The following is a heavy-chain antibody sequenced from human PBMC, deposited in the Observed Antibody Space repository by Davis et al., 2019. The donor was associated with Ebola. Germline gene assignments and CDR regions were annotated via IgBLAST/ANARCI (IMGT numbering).Heavy chain of an antibody. V-gene: IGHV1-69*13. CDR3: ARDCSSTSCYTHYYGMDV. J-gene: IGHJ6*02. CDR1: GGTFSSYA. CDR2: IIPIFGTA. Sequence: SVKVSCKASGGTFSSYAISWVRQAPGQGLEWMGGIIPIFGTANYAQKFQGRVTITADESTSTAYMELSSLRSEDTAVYYCARDCSSTSCYTHYYGMDVWGQGTTVTVSS. D-gene: IGHD2-2*02.